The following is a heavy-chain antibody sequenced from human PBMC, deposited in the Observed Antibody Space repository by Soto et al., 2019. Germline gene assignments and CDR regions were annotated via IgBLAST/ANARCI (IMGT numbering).Heavy chain of an antibody. CDR1: GFTFSSYG. CDR2: ISYDGSNK. Sequence: GGSLRLSCAASGFTFSSYGMHWVRQAPGKGLEWVAVISYDGSNKYYADSVKGRFTISRDNSKNTLYLQMNSLRAEDTAVYYCAKAGGWELLRPLDYWGQGTLVTVSS. V-gene: IGHV3-30*18. D-gene: IGHD1-26*01. CDR3: AKAGGWELLRPLDY. J-gene: IGHJ4*02.